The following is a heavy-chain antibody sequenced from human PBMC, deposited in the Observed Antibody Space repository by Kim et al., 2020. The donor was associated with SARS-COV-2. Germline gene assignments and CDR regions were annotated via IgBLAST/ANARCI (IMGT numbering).Heavy chain of an antibody. CDR1: GFTFDDYA. V-gene: IGHV3-9*01. CDR2: ISWNSGSI. CDR3: AKVIYYYDSSGPLDY. D-gene: IGHD3-22*01. J-gene: IGHJ4*01. Sequence: GGSLRLSCAASGFTFDDYAMHWVRQAPGKGLEWVSGISWNSGSIGYADSVKGRFTISRDNAKNSLYLQMNSLRAEDTALYYCAKVIYYYDSSGPLDYWG.